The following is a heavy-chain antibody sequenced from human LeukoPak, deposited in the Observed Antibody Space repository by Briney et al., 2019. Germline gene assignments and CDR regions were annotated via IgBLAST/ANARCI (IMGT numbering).Heavy chain of an antibody. CDR2: IKSRTDGGTT. CDR3: TTAAMVRGVNSGSYYYYGMDV. J-gene: IGHJ6*02. CDR1: GFTFSNAW. Sequence: GGSLRLSCAASGFTFSNAWMNWVRQAPGKGLEWVGRIKSRTDGGTTDYAAPVKGRFTNSRDDSKNTLYLQMNSLKTEDTAVYYCTTAAMVRGVNSGSYYYYGMDVWGQGTTVTVSS. D-gene: IGHD3-10*01. V-gene: IGHV3-15*07.